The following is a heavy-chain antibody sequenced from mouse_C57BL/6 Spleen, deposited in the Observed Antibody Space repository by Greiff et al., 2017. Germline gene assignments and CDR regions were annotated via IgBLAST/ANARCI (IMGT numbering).Heavy chain of an antibody. D-gene: IGHD5-1*01. CDR1: GFTFSDYG. J-gene: IGHJ2*01. CDR2: ISSGSSTV. Sequence: EVKLVESGGGLVKPGGSLKLSCAASGFTFSDYGMHWVRQAPEKGLEWVAYISSGSSTVYYADTVKGRFTISRDNAKNTLFLQMTSLRSEDTAMYYCARGVRAYFDYWGQGTTLTVSS. V-gene: IGHV5-17*01. CDR3: ARGVRAYFDY.